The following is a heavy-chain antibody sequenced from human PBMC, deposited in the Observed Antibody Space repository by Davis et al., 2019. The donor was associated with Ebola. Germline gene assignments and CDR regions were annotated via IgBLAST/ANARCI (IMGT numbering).Heavy chain of an antibody. CDR3: AKDQWSVAGTRGWFDP. CDR2: IKQDGSEK. J-gene: IGHJ5*02. V-gene: IGHV3-7*03. D-gene: IGHD6-19*01. CDR1: GFTFSSYW. Sequence: GESLKISCAASGFTFSSYWMSWVRQAPGKGLEWVANIKQDGSEKYYMDSVTGRFTISRDNAKNSLYLQMNSLRVEDTAVYYCAKDQWSVAGTRGWFDPWGQGTLVTVSS.